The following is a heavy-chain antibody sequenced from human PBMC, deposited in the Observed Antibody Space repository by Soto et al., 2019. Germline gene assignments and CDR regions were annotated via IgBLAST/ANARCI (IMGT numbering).Heavy chain of an antibody. Sequence: QVQLVQSGAEVKKPGSSVKVSCKASGGTFSSYAISWVRQAPGQGLEWMGGIIPVFGTANYAQKFQGRVTITADESTSTAYMELSSLSSEDTAVYYCAKEDIVVVVAATRAVVNWGQGTLVTVSS. D-gene: IGHD2-15*01. J-gene: IGHJ4*02. CDR2: IIPVFGTA. CDR1: GGTFSSYA. V-gene: IGHV1-69*01. CDR3: AKEDIVVVVAATRAVVN.